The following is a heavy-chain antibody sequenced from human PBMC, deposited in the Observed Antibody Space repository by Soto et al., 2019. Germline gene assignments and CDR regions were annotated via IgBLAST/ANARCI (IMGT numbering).Heavy chain of an antibody. V-gene: IGHV5-51*01. CDR3: MILPNGHIHSHHLGGMDV. CDR1: GYSFSNYW. CDR2: VYPGDSDT. D-gene: IGHD2-8*01. J-gene: IGHJ6*02. Sequence: EALKISCQGSGYSFSNYWIGWVRQMPGKGLEWMGIVYPGDSDTRYSPSLQGQITISADRSTSTAYLQWSSLKASDTAMYYCMILPNGHIHSHHLGGMDVWSQGTTVTVSS.